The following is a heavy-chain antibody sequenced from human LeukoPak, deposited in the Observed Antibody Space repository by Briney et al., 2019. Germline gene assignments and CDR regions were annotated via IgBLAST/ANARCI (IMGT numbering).Heavy chain of an antibody. CDR3: AKVWRGYSYGLGADV. D-gene: IGHD5-18*01. CDR2: ISYDGSDE. V-gene: IGHV3-30-3*01. CDR1: GFTFSNYA. Sequence: GGSLRLSCAASGFTFSNYAMHWVRQAPGKGLEWVAIISYDGSDENYADSVKGRFTISRDNSNNTLYLQMNSLRSEDTAVYYCAKVWRGYSYGLGADVWGQGTTVTVSS. J-gene: IGHJ6*02.